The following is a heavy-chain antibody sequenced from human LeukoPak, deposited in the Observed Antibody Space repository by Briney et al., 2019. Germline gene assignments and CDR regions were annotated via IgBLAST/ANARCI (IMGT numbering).Heavy chain of an antibody. V-gene: IGHV4-4*02. D-gene: IGHD2-8*01. CDR3: AGSLGYCTSNVCYLKY. Sequence: SGTLSLTCAVSGDSISSNNWWTWVRQSPGKGLEWIGEIYHSGTSNYNPSLKSRVTISLDKSKMQFSLNLNSVTAADTAVYYCAGSLGYCTSNVCYLKYWGQGTLVTVSS. CDR1: GDSISSNNW. J-gene: IGHJ4*02. CDR2: IYHSGTS.